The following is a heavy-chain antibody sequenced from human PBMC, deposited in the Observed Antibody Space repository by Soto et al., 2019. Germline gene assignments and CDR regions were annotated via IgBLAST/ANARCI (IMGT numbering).Heavy chain of an antibody. V-gene: IGHV1-24*01. J-gene: IGHJ5*02. CDR3: ATDRVAAAEVRYGFDP. CDR2: FDPEDGET. CDR1: GYTLTELS. D-gene: IGHD6-13*01. Sequence: ASVKVSCKVSGYTLTELSMHWVRQAPGKGLEWMGGFDPEDGETIYAQKFQGRVTMTEDTSTDTAYMELSSLRSEDTAVYYCATDRVAAAEVRYGFDPWGQGTLVTVSS.